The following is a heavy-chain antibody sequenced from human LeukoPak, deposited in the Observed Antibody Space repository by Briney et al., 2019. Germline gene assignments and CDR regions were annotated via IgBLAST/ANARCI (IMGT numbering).Heavy chain of an antibody. CDR1: GFTFSSYA. Sequence: VGSLRLSCAASGFTFSSYAMSWVRQAPGKGLEWGSAVSGSGSSTYYADSVKGRVTISRDNSKNTLYLQMNSLRAEDTAVYYCAKGGQWLAYNWFDPWGQGTLVTVSS. CDR2: VSGSGSST. D-gene: IGHD6-19*01. J-gene: IGHJ5*02. V-gene: IGHV3-23*01. CDR3: AKGGQWLAYNWFDP.